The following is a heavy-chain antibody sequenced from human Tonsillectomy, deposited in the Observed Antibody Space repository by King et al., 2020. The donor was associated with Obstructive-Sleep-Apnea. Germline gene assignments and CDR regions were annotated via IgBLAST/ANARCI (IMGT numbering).Heavy chain of an antibody. V-gene: IGHV4-59*01. D-gene: IGHD4-17*01. CDR1: GGSISSYY. CDR2: IYYSGST. J-gene: IGHJ4*02. CDR3: ARIYADYEVDY. Sequence: VQLQESGPGLVKPSETLSLTCTVSGGSISSYYWSWIRQPPGKGLEWIGYIYYSGSTNYNPSLKSRVTISIDTSKNQFSLKLTSVTAADTAVYYCARIYADYEVDYWGQGTLVTVSS.